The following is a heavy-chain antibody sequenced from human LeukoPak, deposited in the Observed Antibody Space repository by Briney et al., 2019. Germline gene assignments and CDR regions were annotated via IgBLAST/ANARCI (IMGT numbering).Heavy chain of an antibody. D-gene: IGHD3-16*02. CDR1: GYTFTGYY. CDR3: ARGTPGSYLGY. V-gene: IGHV1-2*04. J-gene: IGHJ4*02. Sequence: AASVKVSCKASGYTFTGYYMHWVRQAPGQGLEWMGWINPNSGGTNYAQKFKGWVTLTRDTSINTTYMELSRLASDVTAVYFCARGTPGSYLGYWGQGTLVTVSP. CDR2: INPNSGGT.